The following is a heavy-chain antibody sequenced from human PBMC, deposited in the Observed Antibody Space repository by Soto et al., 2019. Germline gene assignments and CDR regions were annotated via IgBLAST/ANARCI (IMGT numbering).Heavy chain of an antibody. CDR3: ARSIRIVDAFDI. CDR2: IIPILGIA. V-gene: IGHV1-69*02. Sequence: QVQLVQSGAEVKKPGSSVKVSCQASVGTFSSYTISWVLQSPGQGLEWMGRIIPILGIANYAQKFQGRVTITADKSTSTSYMELSSLRSEDTAVYYCARSIRIVDAFDIWGQGTMVTVSS. D-gene: IGHD2-15*01. J-gene: IGHJ3*02. CDR1: VGTFSSYT.